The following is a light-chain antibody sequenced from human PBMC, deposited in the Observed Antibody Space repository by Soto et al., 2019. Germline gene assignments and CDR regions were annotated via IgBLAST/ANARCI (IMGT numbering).Light chain of an antibody. V-gene: IGLV2-23*02. Sequence: QSVLTQPASVSGSPGQSITISRTGTRSDVGSYNLVSWFQQHPGKAPKLMIYEVNKRPSGVSNRFSGSKSGNTASLTISGLQAEDEADYYCCSFAGTTTYVLFGGGTKVTVL. CDR1: RSDVGSYNL. CDR3: CSFAGTTTYVL. CDR2: EVN. J-gene: IGLJ2*01.